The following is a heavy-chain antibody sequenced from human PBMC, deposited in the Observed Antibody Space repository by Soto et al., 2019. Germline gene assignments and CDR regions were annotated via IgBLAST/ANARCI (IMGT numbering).Heavy chain of an antibody. CDR3: ARRGSRLSVAVAAFDY. D-gene: IGHD6-19*01. Sequence: SETLSLTCTVSGGSVSSGGYYWSWIQKPPGKGLEWIGYIYYSGSTYYNPSLKSRLTISVDTSKNHFSLKLTSVTAADTAVYFCARRGSRLSVAVAAFDYWSQGTLVTVSS. CDR1: GGSVSSGGYY. CDR2: IYYSGST. V-gene: IGHV4-39*02. J-gene: IGHJ4*02.